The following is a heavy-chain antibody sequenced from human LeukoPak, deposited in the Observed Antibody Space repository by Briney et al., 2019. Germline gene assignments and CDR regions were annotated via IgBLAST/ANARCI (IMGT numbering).Heavy chain of an antibody. Sequence: GGSLRLSCAASGFTFSSYSMNWVRQAPGKGLEWVSYISSSSSNTNYADSVKGRFTISRDNAKNSLYLQMNSLRAEDTAVYYCARDAEYYYGSGSYWPPKFDYWGQGTLVTVSS. V-gene: IGHV3-48*04. CDR3: ARDAEYYYGSGSYWPPKFDY. J-gene: IGHJ4*02. CDR2: ISSSSSNT. D-gene: IGHD3-10*01. CDR1: GFTFSSYS.